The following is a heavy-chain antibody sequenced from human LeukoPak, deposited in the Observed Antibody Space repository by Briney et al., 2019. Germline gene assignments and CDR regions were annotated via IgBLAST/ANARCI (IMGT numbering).Heavy chain of an antibody. D-gene: IGHD3-10*01. V-gene: IGHV5-51*01. CDR3: ASGSGSGRYYSEDDY. CDR1: GYSFSSYW. J-gene: IGHJ4*02. Sequence: GESLKISCKGSGYSFSSYWIAWVRQMPGKGLEWMGIIYPGDSETRYSPSFQGQVTMSADKSISTAYLHWSSLKASDTAMYYCASGSGSGRYYSEDDYWGQGTLVTVSS. CDR2: IYPGDSET.